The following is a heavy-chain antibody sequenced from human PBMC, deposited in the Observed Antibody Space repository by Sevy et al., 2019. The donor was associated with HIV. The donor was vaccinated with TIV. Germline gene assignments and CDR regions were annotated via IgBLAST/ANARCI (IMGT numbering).Heavy chain of an antibody. J-gene: IGHJ5*02. D-gene: IGHD6-13*01. CDR1: GYTFTGYY. Sequence: ASVKVSCKASGYTFTGYYMHWVRQAPGQGLEWMGWINPNSGGTNYAQKFQGRVTMTRDTSISTAYLELRRLSSDDPAVHYCAREAHYSRSTWGKGTLATLSP. CDR2: INPNSGGT. V-gene: IGHV1-2*02. CDR3: AREAHYSRST.